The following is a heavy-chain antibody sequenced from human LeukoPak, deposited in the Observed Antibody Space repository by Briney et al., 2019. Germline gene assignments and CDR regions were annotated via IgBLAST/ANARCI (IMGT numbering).Heavy chain of an antibody. J-gene: IGHJ4*02. Sequence: GGSLRLSCAASGFTFSSYAMHWGRQAPGKGLEWVAVISYDGSTKYYADSVKGRFTISRDNSKNTLYLQMNSLRAEDTAVYYCARAASTYSSRLDYWGQGTLVTVSS. D-gene: IGHD6-13*01. CDR2: ISYDGSTK. CDR1: GFTFSSYA. V-gene: IGHV3-30-3*01. CDR3: ARAASTYSSRLDY.